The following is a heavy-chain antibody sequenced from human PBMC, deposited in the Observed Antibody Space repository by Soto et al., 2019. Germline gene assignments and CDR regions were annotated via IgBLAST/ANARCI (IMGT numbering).Heavy chain of an antibody. CDR2: IRSKANSYAT. CDR1: GFTFSGSA. J-gene: IGHJ3*02. CDR3: TRPHSYYDFWSGKDAFDI. D-gene: IGHD3-3*01. V-gene: IGHV3-73*01. Sequence: GGSLRLSCAASGFTFSGSAMHWVRQASGKGLEWVGRIRSKANSYATAYAASGKGRFPISRDDSKNTAYLQMNSLKTEDTAVYYCTRPHSYYDFWSGKDAFDIWGQGTMVTVSS.